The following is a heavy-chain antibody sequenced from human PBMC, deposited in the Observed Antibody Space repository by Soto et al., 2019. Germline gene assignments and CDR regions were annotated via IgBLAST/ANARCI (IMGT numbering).Heavy chain of an antibody. CDR3: APLSVSLSGPYGIHV. Sequence: SETLSLTCSVSGYSVSSSDYYWAWIRQPPGKGLEWIGSMFYSGLTYYNPSLKSRVTLSVDTSKNQFSVRLNSVTAADTAVYYCAPLSVSLSGPYGIHVWGQGTTVTVPS. V-gene: IGHV4-39*01. D-gene: IGHD2-15*01. CDR2: MFYSGLT. CDR1: GYSVSSSDYY. J-gene: IGHJ6*02.